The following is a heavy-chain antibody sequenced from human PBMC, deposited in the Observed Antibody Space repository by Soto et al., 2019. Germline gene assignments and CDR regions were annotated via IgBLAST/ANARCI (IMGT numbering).Heavy chain of an antibody. J-gene: IGHJ4*02. V-gene: IGHV3-23*01. Sequence: GRSLRLSCAASGFTFSSFAMSWVRQAPGKGLEWVSAIRVGGGGTYYADSVKGRFTISRDNSKNTQYLQMNSLRAEDTAVYYCARVLGGSGSPVDYWGQGTLVTVSS. D-gene: IGHD2-15*01. CDR1: GFTFSSFA. CDR2: IRVGGGGT. CDR3: ARVLGGSGSPVDY.